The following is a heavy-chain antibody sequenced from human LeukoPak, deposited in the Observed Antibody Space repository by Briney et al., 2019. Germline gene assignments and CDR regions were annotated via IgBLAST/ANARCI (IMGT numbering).Heavy chain of an antibody. V-gene: IGHV3-23*01. D-gene: IGHD2-15*01. J-gene: IGHJ4*02. CDR3: AKGYIVVEVAAPYDY. Sequence: PGGSLRLSCAASGFTFSSYAMSWVRQAPGKGLEWVSAISGSGGSTYYADSVKGRFTISRDNSKNTLYLQMNSLRAEDTAVYYCAKGYIVVEVAAPYDYWGQGTLVTVSS. CDR2: ISGSGGST. CDR1: GFTFSSYA.